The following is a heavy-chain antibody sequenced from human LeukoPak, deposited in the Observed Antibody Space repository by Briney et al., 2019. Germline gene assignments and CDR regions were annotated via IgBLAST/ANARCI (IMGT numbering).Heavy chain of an antibody. Sequence: GASVKVSCKASGYTFTSYGISWVRQAPGQGLEWMGWIGAYNGNTNYAQKLQGRVTMTTDTSTSTAYMELRSLRSDDTAVYYCARVNYYDSSGYYEFDYWGQGTLVTVSS. CDR3: ARVNYYDSSGYYEFDY. V-gene: IGHV1-18*01. D-gene: IGHD3-22*01. CDR1: GYTFTSYG. CDR2: IGAYNGNT. J-gene: IGHJ4*02.